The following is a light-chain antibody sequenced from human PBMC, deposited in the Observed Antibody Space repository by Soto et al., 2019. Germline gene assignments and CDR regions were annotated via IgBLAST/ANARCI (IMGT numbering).Light chain of an antibody. CDR2: LNSDGSH. V-gene: IGLV4-69*01. Sequence: QSVLTQSPSASASLGASVKLTCTLTSGHSNYAIAWHQQQSEKGTRYLMKLNSDGSHSKGDGIPHRFSGSSAEAERYLAISSLQSEDAADYCCQTWGSGIVVFGGGTKVTVL. CDR1: SGHSNYA. CDR3: QTWGSGIVV. J-gene: IGLJ2*01.